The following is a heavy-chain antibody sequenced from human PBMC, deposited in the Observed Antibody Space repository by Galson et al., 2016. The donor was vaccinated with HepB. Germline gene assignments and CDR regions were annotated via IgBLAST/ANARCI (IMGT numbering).Heavy chain of an antibody. CDR2: INQDGSEN. V-gene: IGHV3-7*03. Sequence: SLRLSCAAPGFTSSSYWMSWVRQPPGKGLEWVAMINQDGSENYYVDSVKGRFTISRDHAKNSLFLQMNSLRAEDTAIYYCARVGPPPEGYPSHWGGMDVWGQGTTVTVSS. CDR1: GFTSSSYW. CDR3: ARVGPPPEGYPSHWGGMDV. J-gene: IGHJ6*02. D-gene: IGHD3-16*01.